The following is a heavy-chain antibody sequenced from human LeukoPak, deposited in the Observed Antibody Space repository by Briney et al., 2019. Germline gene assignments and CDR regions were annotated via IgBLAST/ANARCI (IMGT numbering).Heavy chain of an antibody. Sequence: GGSLRLSCAASGFTLTNYGMSWVRQAPGKGLEWVSSISGSGTRSYYADSVKGRFAMSRDNAKNSLYLQMNSLRAEDTAVYYCAVLRGYSGYDLDYWGHGTLVTVSS. CDR1: GFTLTNYG. J-gene: IGHJ4*01. D-gene: IGHD5-12*01. CDR3: AVLRGYSGYDLDY. V-gene: IGHV3-23*01. CDR2: ISGSGTRS.